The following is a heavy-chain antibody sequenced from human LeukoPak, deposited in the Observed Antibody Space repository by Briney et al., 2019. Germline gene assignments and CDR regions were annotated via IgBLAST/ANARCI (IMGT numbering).Heavy chain of an antibody. CDR1: GGSISSSYYY. V-gene: IGHV4-30-2*01. Sequence: TSETLSLTCTVSGGSISSSYYYWGWIRQPPGKGLEWIGYIYHSGSTYYNPSLKSRVTISVDRSKNQFSLKLSSVAAADTAVYYCARGGYYFDYWGQGTLVTVSS. J-gene: IGHJ4*02. CDR2: IYHSGST. CDR3: ARGGYYFDY.